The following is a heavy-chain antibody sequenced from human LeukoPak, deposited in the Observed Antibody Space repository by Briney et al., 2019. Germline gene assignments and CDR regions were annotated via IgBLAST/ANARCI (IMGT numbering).Heavy chain of an antibody. CDR2: IHYSGSN. V-gene: IGHV4-34*01. D-gene: IGHD1-7*01. Sequence: SETLSLTCAVSGGSYCGFYWSWVRNPPGQGLEWIGGIHYSGSNNYKPSIKGRATILGDTSKNQISLKLTSVTPADTALYYCARGLPKTGNYYFDHWGRGTLVTVSS. CDR3: ARGLPKTGNYYFDH. CDR1: GGSYCGFY. J-gene: IGHJ2*01.